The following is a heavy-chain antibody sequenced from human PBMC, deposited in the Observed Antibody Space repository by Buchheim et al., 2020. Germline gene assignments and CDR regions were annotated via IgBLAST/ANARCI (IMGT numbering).Heavy chain of an antibody. CDR3: ARDLGVPAASTYYYYGMDV. CDR1: GGSFSGYY. J-gene: IGHJ6*02. Sequence: QVQLQQWGAGLLKPSETLSLTCAVYGGSFSGYYWSWIRQPPGKGLEWIGEINHSGSTNYNPSLKSRVTISVDTSKNQFSLKLSSVTAADTAVYYCARDLGVPAASTYYYYGMDVWSQGTT. CDR2: INHSGST. D-gene: IGHD2-2*01. V-gene: IGHV4-34*01.